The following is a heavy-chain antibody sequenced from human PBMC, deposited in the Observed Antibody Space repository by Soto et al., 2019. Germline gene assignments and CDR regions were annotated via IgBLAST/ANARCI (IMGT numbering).Heavy chain of an antibody. D-gene: IGHD6-19*01. J-gene: IGHJ4*02. CDR3: LSCARNGWEKGFY. CDR1: GYTFTNYD. V-gene: IGHV1-8*01. Sequence: QVQLVQSGAEVKKPGASVKVSCKASGYTFTNYDMNWVRQATGQGLEWMGWMSPNSGNTGYAQKFQGRGTITRYTSILTTYMELIRLRSVDPAVNYCLSCARNGWEKGFYWGQGTLVTGPS. CDR2: MSPNSGNT.